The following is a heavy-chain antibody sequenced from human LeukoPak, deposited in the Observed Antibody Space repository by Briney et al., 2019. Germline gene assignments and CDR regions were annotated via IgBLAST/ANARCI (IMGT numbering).Heavy chain of an antibody. CDR3: ARLHETGLLFDY. J-gene: IGHJ4*02. Sequence: KPSETLSLTCTVSGGSISSYYWSWIRQPPGKALEWFGYIYYSGTTNYNPSLKSRVTISLDTSENQLSLKLRSVTAADTAVYYCARLHETGLLFDYWGQGTLVTVSS. CDR1: GGSISSYY. D-gene: IGHD3-9*01. CDR2: IYYSGTT. V-gene: IGHV4-59*08.